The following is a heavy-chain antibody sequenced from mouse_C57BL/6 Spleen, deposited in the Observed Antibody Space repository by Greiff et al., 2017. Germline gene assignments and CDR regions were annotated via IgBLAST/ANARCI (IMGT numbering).Heavy chain of an antibody. CDR2: IDPSDSYT. V-gene: IGHV1-59*01. CDR1: GYTFTSYW. CDR3: ANYGSRTLYWYFDV. D-gene: IGHD1-1*01. J-gene: IGHJ1*03. Sequence: VQLQQPGAELVRPGTSVKLSCKASGYTFTSYWMHWVKQRPGQGLEWIGVIDPSDSYTNYNQKFKGKATLTVDTSSSTAYMQLSSLTSEDSAVYYGANYGSRTLYWYFDVWGTGTTVTVSS.